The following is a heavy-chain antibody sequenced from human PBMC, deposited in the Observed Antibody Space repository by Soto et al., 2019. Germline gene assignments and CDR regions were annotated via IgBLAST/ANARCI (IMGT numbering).Heavy chain of an antibody. CDR1: GYTFTNYD. D-gene: IGHD6-13*01. CDR3: ARDGYGTDWPFYY. J-gene: IGHJ4*02. V-gene: IGHV1-18*03. CDR2: ISAYNGNT. Sequence: ASVKVSCKASGYTFTNYDINWVRQAPGQGLEWMGWISAYNGNTNYAQNIQGRVTMTTDTSTSTSYMELRSLRSDDMAVYYCARDGYGTDWPFYYWGQGTLVTVSS.